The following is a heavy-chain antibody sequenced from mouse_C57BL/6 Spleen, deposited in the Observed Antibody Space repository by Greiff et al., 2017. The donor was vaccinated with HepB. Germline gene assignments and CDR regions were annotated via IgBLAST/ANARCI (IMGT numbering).Heavy chain of an antibody. CDR3: ARNGVLGTQLGPFAY. D-gene: IGHD4-1*02. J-gene: IGHJ3*01. V-gene: IGHV1-63*01. Sequence: VQLQQSGAELVRPGTSVKMSCKASGYTFTNYWIGWAKQRPGHGLEWIGDIYPGGGYTNYNEKFKGKATLTADKSSSTAYMQFSSLTSEDSAIYYCARNGVLGTQLGPFAYWGQGTLVTVSA. CDR1: GYTFTNYW. CDR2: IYPGGGYT.